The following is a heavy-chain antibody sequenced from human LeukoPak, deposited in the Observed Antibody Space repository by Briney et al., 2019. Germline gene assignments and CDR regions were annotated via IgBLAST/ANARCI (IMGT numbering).Heavy chain of an antibody. Sequence: PGGSLRPSCAASGFTFSSYSMNWVRQAPGKGLEWVSSISSGSSYIYYADSVKGRFTISRDNAKNSLYLQMNSLRAEDTAVYYCARDKDYGDKRLLDYWGQGTLVTVSS. D-gene: IGHD4-23*01. V-gene: IGHV3-21*01. CDR3: ARDKDYGDKRLLDY. CDR1: GFTFSSYS. J-gene: IGHJ4*02. CDR2: ISSGSSYI.